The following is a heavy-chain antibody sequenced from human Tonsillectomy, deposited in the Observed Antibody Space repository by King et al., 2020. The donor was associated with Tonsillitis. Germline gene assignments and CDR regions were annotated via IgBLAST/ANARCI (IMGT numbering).Heavy chain of an antibody. CDR3: AGGTYSDFWSGIGRFDY. J-gene: IGHJ4*02. CDR2: IYYSGST. D-gene: IGHD3-3*01. V-gene: IGHV4-39*01. Sequence: MQLQESGPGLVKPSETLSLTCTVSGGSISSSSYYWGWIRQPPGKGLEWIGSIYYSGSTYYNPSLKSRVTISVDTSKNQFSLKLSSVTAADTAVYYCAGGTYSDFWSGIGRFDYWGQGTLVTVSS. CDR1: GGSISSSSYY.